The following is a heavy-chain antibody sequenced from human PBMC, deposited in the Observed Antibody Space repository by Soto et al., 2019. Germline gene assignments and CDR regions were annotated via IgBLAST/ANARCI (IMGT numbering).Heavy chain of an antibody. CDR2: IFLNDEK. Sequence: QVTLKESGPVLVKPTETLTLTCTVSGFSLSNARMGVSWIRQPPGKALEWLAHIFLNDEKSYSTSRKSRLTISKDASKSQVVLTMTNMDPVDTATYFCARIGVHSSGWYIDWFDPWGQGTLVTVSS. J-gene: IGHJ5*02. CDR3: ARIGVHSSGWYIDWFDP. V-gene: IGHV2-26*01. D-gene: IGHD6-19*01. CDR1: GFSLSNARMG.